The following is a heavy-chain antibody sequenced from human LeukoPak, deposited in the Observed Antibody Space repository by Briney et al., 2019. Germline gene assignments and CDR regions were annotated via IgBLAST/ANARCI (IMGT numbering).Heavy chain of an antibody. CDR3: VVSIQAAAIPAFDS. Sequence: GASVKVSCKASGYNFAHNIHWVRQAPGQGHEFMGWINPKNGGTKYAQNFQGRVTMTRDTSISTVYMELSSLGSDDTAVYYCVVSIQAAAIPAFDSWGQGTQVTVSS. CDR1: GYNFAHN. D-gene: IGHD6-25*01. V-gene: IGHV1-2*02. J-gene: IGHJ4*02. CDR2: INPKNGGT.